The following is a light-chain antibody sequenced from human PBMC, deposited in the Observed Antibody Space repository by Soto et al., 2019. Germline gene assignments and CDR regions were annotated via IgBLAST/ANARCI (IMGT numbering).Light chain of an antibody. CDR1: QSISDN. CDR3: QQYNNWPRAT. Sequence: EIVMTQSPATLSVSPGERATLSCRASQSISDNLAWYQQKPGQAPRLLIFRTSTRATGFPARFSGSGSGTEFNLTISSLQSEDFAIYYCQQYNNWPRATFGGGTKVDIK. V-gene: IGKV3-15*01. CDR2: RTS. J-gene: IGKJ4*01.